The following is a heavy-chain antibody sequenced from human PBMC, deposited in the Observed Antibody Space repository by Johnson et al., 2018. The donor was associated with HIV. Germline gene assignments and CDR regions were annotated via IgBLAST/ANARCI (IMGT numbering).Heavy chain of an antibody. CDR1: GFIFSTYA. CDR2: ISYDGGIK. Sequence: VQLVESGGGVVQPGRSLRLSCAASGFIFSTYAIHWVRQAPGEGLKWVAIISYDGGIKYYADSVKGRFTISRDNSKNTLYLQMNSLRAEDTAVYYCASRVVWSSGWSDAFDIWGKGTMVTVSS. D-gene: IGHD6-19*01. V-gene: IGHV3-30*14. J-gene: IGHJ3*02. CDR3: ASRVVWSSGWSDAFDI.